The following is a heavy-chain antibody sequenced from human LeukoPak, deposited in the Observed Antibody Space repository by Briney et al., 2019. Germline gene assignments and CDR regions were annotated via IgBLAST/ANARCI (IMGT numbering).Heavy chain of an antibody. CDR2: IKLDGSEK. Sequence: GGSLRLSCAASGFTFSNSWMSWVRQAPGKGLEWLAFIKLDGSEKYYVDSVEGRFTVSRDNAKESLYLQMNILRVGDTAVYYCARNAPLDYWGQGTLVTVSS. V-gene: IGHV3-7*01. D-gene: IGHD2-2*01. J-gene: IGHJ4*02. CDR1: GFTFSNSW. CDR3: ARNAPLDY.